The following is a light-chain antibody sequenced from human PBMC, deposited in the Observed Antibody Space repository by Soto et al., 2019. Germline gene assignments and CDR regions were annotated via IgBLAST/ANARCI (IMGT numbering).Light chain of an antibody. CDR1: SSDVGGYNY. CDR2: DVT. V-gene: IGLV2-14*03. J-gene: IGLJ3*02. Sequence: QSALTQPASVSGSPGQSITISCTGTSSDVGGYNYVSWYQHHPGKAPKLKIYDVTNRPSGVSNRFSGSKSGNTASLTISGLQAEDEADYYCTSYTTSSPYLVFGGGTKLTVL. CDR3: TSYTTSSPYLV.